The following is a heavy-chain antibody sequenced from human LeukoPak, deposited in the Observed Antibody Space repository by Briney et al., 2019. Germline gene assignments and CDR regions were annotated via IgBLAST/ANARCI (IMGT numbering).Heavy chain of an antibody. V-gene: IGHV3-30-3*01. CDR2: ISYDGSNK. CDR1: GFTFSSYA. J-gene: IGHJ4*02. Sequence: GGSLGLSCAASGFTFSSYAMHWVRQAPGKGLEWVAVISYDGSNKYYADSVKGRFTISRDNSKNTLYLQMNSLRAEDTAVYYCARDAAYYDSSGYAYWGQGTLVTVSS. CDR3: ARDAAYYDSSGYAY. D-gene: IGHD3-22*01.